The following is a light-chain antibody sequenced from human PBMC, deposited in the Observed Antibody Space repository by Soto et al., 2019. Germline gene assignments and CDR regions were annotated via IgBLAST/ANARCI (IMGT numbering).Light chain of an antibody. CDR2: DAS. CDR3: QQRSNWTIT. J-gene: IGKJ5*01. Sequence: EIVLTQSPATPSLSPGPRPTPSCTASQSVSRYLAWYQQKPGQAPRLLIYDASNRATGIPARFSGSGSGTDFTLTISSLETEDFAVYYCQQRSNWTITFGQGTRLEIK. V-gene: IGKV3-11*01. CDR1: QSVSRY.